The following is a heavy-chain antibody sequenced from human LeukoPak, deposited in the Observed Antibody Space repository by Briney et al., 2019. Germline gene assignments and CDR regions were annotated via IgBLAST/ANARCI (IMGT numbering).Heavy chain of an antibody. V-gene: IGHV3-30-3*01. CDR2: DGSNK. D-gene: IGHD3-22*01. J-gene: IGHJ4*02. CDR3: ARVFDSSGYYLWGYYFDY. Sequence: DGSNKYYADSVKGRFTISRDNSKNTLYLQMNSLRAEDTAVYYCARVFDSSGYYLWGYYFDYWGQGTLVTVSS.